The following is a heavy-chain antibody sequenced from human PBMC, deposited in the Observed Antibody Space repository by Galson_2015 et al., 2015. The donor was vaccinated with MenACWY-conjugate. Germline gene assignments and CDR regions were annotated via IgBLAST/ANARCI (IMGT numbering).Heavy chain of an antibody. CDR3: ARGGSAYEVSDRGWFDP. V-gene: IGHV6-1*01. CDR2: TYYRSKWYN. J-gene: IGHJ5*02. CDR1: GDSVSSNSAA. Sequence: CAISGDSVSSNSAAWNWIRQSPSRGLEWLGRTYYRSKWYNDYAVSVKSRITISPDTSKNQFSLQLNSVTPEDTAVYYCARGGSAYEVSDRGWFDPWGQGTLVTVSS. D-gene: IGHD3-10*01.